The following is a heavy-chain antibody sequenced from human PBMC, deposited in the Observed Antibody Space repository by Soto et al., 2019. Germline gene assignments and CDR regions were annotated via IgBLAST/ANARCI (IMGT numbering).Heavy chain of an antibody. Sequence: GGSLRLSCAASGFTFSNAWMNWVRQAPGKGLEWVGRIKSKTDGGTTDYAAPVKGRFTISRDDSKNTLYLQMNSLKTEDTAVYYCTTDRVTRELLPPKYFDYWGQGTLVTVSS. J-gene: IGHJ4*02. CDR1: GFTFSNAW. CDR2: IKSKTDGGTT. CDR3: TTDRVTRELLPPKYFDY. V-gene: IGHV3-15*07. D-gene: IGHD1-26*01.